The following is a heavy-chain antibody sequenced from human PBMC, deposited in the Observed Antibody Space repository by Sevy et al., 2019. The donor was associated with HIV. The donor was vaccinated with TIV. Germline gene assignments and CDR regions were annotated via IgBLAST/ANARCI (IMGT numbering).Heavy chain of an antibody. D-gene: IGHD5-12*01. V-gene: IGHV1-2*06. CDR1: GYTFTGYY. Sequence: ASVKVSCKASGYTFTGYYMHWVRQAPGQGLEWMGRINANSGGTNYAQKFQGTVTMTRDTSISTAYMELSRLRSDDTAVYYYASGPDRAYDFYYWGQGTLVTVSS. CDR3: ASGPDRAYDFYY. CDR2: INANSGGT. J-gene: IGHJ4*02.